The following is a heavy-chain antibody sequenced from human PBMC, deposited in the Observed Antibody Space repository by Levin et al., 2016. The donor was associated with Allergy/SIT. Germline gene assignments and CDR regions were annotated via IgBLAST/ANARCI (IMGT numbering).Heavy chain of an antibody. CDR3: ARHSVVVAATPYYYYYGMDV. CDR2: IIPIFGTA. J-gene: IGHJ6*02. D-gene: IGHD2-15*01. Sequence: WVRQAPGQGLEWMGGIIPIFGTANYAQKFQGRVTITADESTSTAYMELSSLRSEDTAVYYCARHSVVVAATPYYYYYGMDVWGQGTTVTVSS. V-gene: IGHV1-69*01.